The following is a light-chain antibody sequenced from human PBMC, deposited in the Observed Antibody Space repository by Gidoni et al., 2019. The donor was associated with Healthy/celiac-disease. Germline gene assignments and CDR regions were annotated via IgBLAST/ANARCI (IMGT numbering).Light chain of an antibody. CDR1: SSDVGGYHY. V-gene: IGLV2-11*01. J-gene: IGLJ3*02. CDR3: CSYAGSYTWV. CDR2: DVS. Sequence: QSALTQPRSVSGSPGQSVTISCTGTSSDVGGYHYVSWYQQHPGKAPKLMIDDVSKRPSGVPYRFSGSKSGNTASLTISGLQAEDEADYYCCSYAGSYTWVFGGGTKLTVL.